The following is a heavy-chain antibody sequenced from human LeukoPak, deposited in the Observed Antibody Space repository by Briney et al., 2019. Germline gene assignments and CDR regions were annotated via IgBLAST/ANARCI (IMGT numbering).Heavy chain of an antibody. CDR3: ARDSSGDFDY. J-gene: IGHJ4*02. CDR2: IYSDGST. CDR1: GFTVSSNY. D-gene: IGHD3-10*01. Sequence: GGSLRLPCAASGFTVSSNYMSWVRQAPGKGLEWVSLIYSDGSTYYADSVKGRFTLSRDNSKNTLYLQMNSLRAEDTAVYYCARDSSGDFDYWGQGTLVTVSS. V-gene: IGHV3-53*01.